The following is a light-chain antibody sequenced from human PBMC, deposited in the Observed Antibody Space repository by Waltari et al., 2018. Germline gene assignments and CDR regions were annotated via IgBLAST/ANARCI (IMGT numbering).Light chain of an antibody. CDR3: SSYAGSNTWV. CDR2: EVS. Sequence: QSALTQPPSASGSPGQSVTISCPGTSSDVGGYHYVSWYQHHPGKAPKFMIYEVSKRPSGVPARFSGSKSCNTASLTVSGLQAEDEADYYCSSYAGSNTWVFGGGTKLTVL. V-gene: IGLV2-8*01. J-gene: IGLJ3*02. CDR1: SSDVGGYHY.